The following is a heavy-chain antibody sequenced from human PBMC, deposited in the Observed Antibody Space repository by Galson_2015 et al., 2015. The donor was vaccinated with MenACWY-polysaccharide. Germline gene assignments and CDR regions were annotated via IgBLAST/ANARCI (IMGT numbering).Heavy chain of an antibody. V-gene: IGHV4-39*02. Sequence: SETLSLTCTVSGGSISSSSYYWGWIRQPPGKGLGWIGSIYYSGINHYNPSLKSRVTISVDTSRNQFSLKLSSVAAADTAVYYCAREIGARNGYNFWGQGTLVTVSS. D-gene: IGHD5-24*01. J-gene: IGHJ4*02. CDR1: GGSISSSSYY. CDR2: IYYSGIN. CDR3: AREIGARNGYNF.